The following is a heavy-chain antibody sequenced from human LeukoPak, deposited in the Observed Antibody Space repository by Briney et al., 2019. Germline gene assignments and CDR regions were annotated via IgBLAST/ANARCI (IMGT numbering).Heavy chain of an antibody. D-gene: IGHD7-27*01. V-gene: IGHV3-23*01. CDR1: GFTFSSYA. CDR2: ISGSGGST. Sequence: PGGSLSLSYAASGFTFSSYAMSWVRQAPGEGLEWVSAISGSGGSTYYADSVKGRSTISRDNSKNTLYLQMNSLRAEDTAVYYCASRGLWGGDSYWGQGTLVTVSS. J-gene: IGHJ4*02. CDR3: ASRGLWGGDSY.